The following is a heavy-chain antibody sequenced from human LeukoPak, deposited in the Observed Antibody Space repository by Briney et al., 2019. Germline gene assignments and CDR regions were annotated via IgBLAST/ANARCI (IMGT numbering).Heavy chain of an antibody. CDR2: IYTSGST. CDR1: GGSISSYY. CDR3: ARGRKHTSGYRFTELCSGYSDY. Sequence: EPLSLTCTASGGSISSYYWSWIRQPAGKGLEWIGRIYTSGSTTYNASLKSRVTMSVDTSKNQFSLKLSSVTAADTAVYYCARGRKHTSGYRFTELCSGYSDYWGQGTLVTVSS. D-gene: IGHD3-10*02. V-gene: IGHV4-4*07. J-gene: IGHJ4*02.